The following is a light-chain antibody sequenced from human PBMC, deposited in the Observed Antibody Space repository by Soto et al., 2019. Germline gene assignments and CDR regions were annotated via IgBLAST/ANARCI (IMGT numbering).Light chain of an antibody. V-gene: IGKV1-5*01. J-gene: IGKJ1*01. CDR1: QDISGY. CDR3: QQYNSYSST. Sequence: DIQMTQFPSSLSATVGGGVTITCEASQDISGYLNWYKQKPGKAPKIMSYDASSLESGVPSRFRGSGSGTEFTLTISSLKPDDFETYYCQQYNSYSSTFGHGTKVDIK. CDR2: DAS.